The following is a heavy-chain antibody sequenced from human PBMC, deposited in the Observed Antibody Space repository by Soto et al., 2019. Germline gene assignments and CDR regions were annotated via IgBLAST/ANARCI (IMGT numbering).Heavy chain of an antibody. CDR1: GGSISSGDYY. J-gene: IGHJ4*02. CDR2: IYYSGST. D-gene: IGHD3-22*01. Sequence: PXETLSLTCTVSGGSISSGDYYWSWIRQPPGKGLEWIGYIYYSGSTYYNPSLKSRVTISVDTSKNQFSLKLSSVTAADTAVYYCARDGYYDSSGYRFDYWGQGTLVTVSS. V-gene: IGHV4-30-4*01. CDR3: ARDGYYDSSGYRFDY.